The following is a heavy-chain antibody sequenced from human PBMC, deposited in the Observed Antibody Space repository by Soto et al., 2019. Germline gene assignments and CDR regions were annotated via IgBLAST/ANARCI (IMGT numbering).Heavy chain of an antibody. J-gene: IGHJ4*02. CDR1: GGSISSGGYY. V-gene: IGHV4-31*03. CDR3: ARDSAYPKTHFDY. CDR2: IYYSGST. Sequence: SETLSLTCTVSGGSISSGGYYWSWIRQHPGKGLEWIGYIYYSGSTYYNPSLKSRVTISVDTSKNQFSLKLSSVTAADTAVYYCARDSAYPKTHFDYWGQGTLVTVSS. D-gene: IGHD3-22*01.